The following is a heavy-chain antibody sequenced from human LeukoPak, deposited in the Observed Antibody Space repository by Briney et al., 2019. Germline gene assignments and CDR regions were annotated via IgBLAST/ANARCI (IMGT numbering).Heavy chain of an antibody. CDR2: IIPIFGTA. CDR3: AREKSSYSGSYVGAFDI. CDR1: GGTFSSYA. Sequence: SSVKVSCKASGGTFSSYAISWVRQAPGQGLEWMGGIIPIFGTADYAQKFQGRVTITADESTSTAYMELSSLRSEDTAVYYCAREKSSYSGSYVGAFDIWGQGTMVTVSS. V-gene: IGHV1-69*01. J-gene: IGHJ3*02. D-gene: IGHD1-26*01.